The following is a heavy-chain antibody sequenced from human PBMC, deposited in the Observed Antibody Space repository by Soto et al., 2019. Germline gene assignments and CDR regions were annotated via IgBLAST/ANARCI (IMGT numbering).Heavy chain of an antibody. Sequence: QTGGSLRLSRAASGFIFSDYGMHWVRQAPGKGLEWVAVISYDGSNRYYADSVKGRFTISRDNSENTLYLQMNSLRAEDTALYYCAKVSIVGATLNYFDCWGQGTLVTVSS. J-gene: IGHJ4*02. CDR3: AKVSIVGATLNYFDC. CDR2: ISYDGSNR. CDR1: GFIFSDYG. D-gene: IGHD1-26*01. V-gene: IGHV3-30*18.